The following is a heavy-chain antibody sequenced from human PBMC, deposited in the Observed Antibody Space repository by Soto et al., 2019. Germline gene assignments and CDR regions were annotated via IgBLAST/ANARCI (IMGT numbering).Heavy chain of an antibody. CDR2: IYPGDSDT. Sequence: PGESLKISCKGSGYSFTNYWIVLVRQMPGKVLEWMGIIYPGDSDTRYSPSFQGQVTISADKSISTAYLQWSSLKASDTAMYYCARGRLRGSRWYSGAFAIWGQGTMVTVSS. CDR1: GYSFTNYW. CDR3: ARGRLRGSRWYSGAFAI. V-gene: IGHV5-51*01. J-gene: IGHJ3*02. D-gene: IGHD6-13*01.